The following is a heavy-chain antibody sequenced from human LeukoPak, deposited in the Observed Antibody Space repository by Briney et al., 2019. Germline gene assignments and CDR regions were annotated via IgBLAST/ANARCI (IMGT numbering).Heavy chain of an antibody. J-gene: IGHJ4*02. CDR1: GGSISSGDYY. Sequence: PSQTLSLTCTVSGGSISSGDYYWSWIRQPPGKGLEWIGYIYYSGSTYYNPSLKSRVTISVDTSKNQFSLKLSSVTAADTAVYYCARDAREVTTFDYWGQGTLVTVSS. CDR2: IYYSGST. V-gene: IGHV4-30-4*01. CDR3: ARDAREVTTFDY. D-gene: IGHD4-17*01.